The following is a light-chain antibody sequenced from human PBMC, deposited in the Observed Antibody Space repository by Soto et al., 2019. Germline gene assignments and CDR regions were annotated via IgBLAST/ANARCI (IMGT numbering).Light chain of an antibody. J-gene: IGLJ1*01. CDR2: EVS. Sequence: QSVLTQPASVSGSPGQSITISCTGTSSDVGGYNYVSWYQQHPGKAPKLMIYEVSNRPSGVPNRFSGSKSGNTASLTISGLQAEDEANYYCSSYTSSSTPGVFGTGTKVTVL. V-gene: IGLV2-14*01. CDR3: SSYTSSSTPGV. CDR1: SSDVGGYNY.